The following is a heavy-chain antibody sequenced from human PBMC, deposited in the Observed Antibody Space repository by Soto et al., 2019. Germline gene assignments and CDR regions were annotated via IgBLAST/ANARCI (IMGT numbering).Heavy chain of an antibody. J-gene: IGHJ3*02. Sequence: GGSLRLSCAASGFTFSSYAMSWVRQAPGKGLEWVSAISGSGGSTYYADSVKGRFTISRDNSKNTLYLQMNSLRAEDTAVYYCAKDYCSGGSCYSVAFDIWGQGTMVTVSS. CDR3: AKDYCSGGSCYSVAFDI. V-gene: IGHV3-23*01. D-gene: IGHD2-15*01. CDR2: ISGSGGST. CDR1: GFTFSSYA.